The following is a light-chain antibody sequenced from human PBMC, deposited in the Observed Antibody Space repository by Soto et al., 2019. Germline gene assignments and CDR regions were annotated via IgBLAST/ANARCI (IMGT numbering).Light chain of an antibody. J-gene: IGKJ1*01. Sequence: AIQVTQSPSSLSASVGDRVTITCRTSQGIRSALGWYQQKPGKAPKLLIYDASSLESGVPSRFSGSGSGTEFTLTISSLQPDDFATYYCQQYYTYSWTFGQGTKVDIK. CDR1: QGIRSA. V-gene: IGKV1-13*02. CDR2: DAS. CDR3: QQYYTYSWT.